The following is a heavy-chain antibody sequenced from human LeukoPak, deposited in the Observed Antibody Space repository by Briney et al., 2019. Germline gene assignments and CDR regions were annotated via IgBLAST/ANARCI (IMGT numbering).Heavy chain of an antibody. Sequence: SETLSLTCTVSDGSMSPYYWSWIRQPPGKGLEWIGYIYHTGSPYYNPSLTSRVTMSVDRSKNQFSLKLTSVTAADTAVYYCARGSVETYYYDSSGQGYFQHWGQGTLVTVSS. J-gene: IGHJ1*01. CDR3: ARGSVETYYYDSSGQGYFQH. CDR2: IYHTGSP. CDR1: DGSMSPYY. V-gene: IGHV4-59*04. D-gene: IGHD3-22*01.